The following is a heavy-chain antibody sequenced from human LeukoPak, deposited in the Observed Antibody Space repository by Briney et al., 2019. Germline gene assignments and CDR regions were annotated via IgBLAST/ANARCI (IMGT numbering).Heavy chain of an antibody. CDR1: GFTFSSYG. Sequence: GGSLRLSCAASGFTFSSYGMHWVRQAPGKGLEWVAVISYDGSNKYYADSVKGRFTISRDNSKNTLYLQMNSLRAEDTAVYYCAKDLIWFGESFLSPCQEYWGQGTLVTVSS. J-gene: IGHJ4*02. D-gene: IGHD3-10*01. V-gene: IGHV3-30*18. CDR2: ISYDGSNK. CDR3: AKDLIWFGESFLSPCQEY.